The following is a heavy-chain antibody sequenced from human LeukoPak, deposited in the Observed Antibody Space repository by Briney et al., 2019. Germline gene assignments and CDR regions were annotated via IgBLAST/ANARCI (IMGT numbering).Heavy chain of an antibody. CDR1: GGTFSSYA. Sequence: SVKVSCKASGGTFSSYAISWVRQAPGQGLEWMGGIIPIFGTANYAQKFQGRVTITTDESTSTAYMELSSLRSEDTAMYYCARRSSSWYYFDYWGQGTLVTVSS. V-gene: IGHV1-69*05. J-gene: IGHJ4*02. CDR2: IIPIFGTA. CDR3: ARRSSSWYYFDY. D-gene: IGHD6-13*01.